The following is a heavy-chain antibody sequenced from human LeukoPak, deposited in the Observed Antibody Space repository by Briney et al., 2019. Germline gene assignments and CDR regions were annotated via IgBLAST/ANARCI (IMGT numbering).Heavy chain of an antibody. CDR1: GFTFSSYG. J-gene: IGHJ4*02. D-gene: IGHD2-21*02. CDR3: AKDMGYIVVVTAFDY. V-gene: IGHV3-30*18. Sequence: GRSLRLSCAASGFTFSSYGMHWVRQAPGKGLEWVAVISYDGSNKYHADSVKGRFTISRDNSKNTLYLQMNSLRAEDTAVYYCAKDMGYIVVVTAFDYWGQGTLVTVSS. CDR2: ISYDGSNK.